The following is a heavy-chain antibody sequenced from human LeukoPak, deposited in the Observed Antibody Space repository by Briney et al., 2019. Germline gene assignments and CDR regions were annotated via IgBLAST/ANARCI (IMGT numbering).Heavy chain of an antibody. D-gene: IGHD2-2*01. CDR2: ISSRDSTI. CDR1: GFTFSTYS. CDR3: ARRYCSSSSCTLDY. V-gene: IGHV3-48*04. Sequence: GGSLRLSCAASGFTFSTYSMNWVRQAPGKGLEWVSYISSRDSTIYYADSVKGRFTISRDNAKNSLYLQMNSLRAEDTAVYYCARRYCSSSSCTLDYWGQGTLVTVSS. J-gene: IGHJ4*02.